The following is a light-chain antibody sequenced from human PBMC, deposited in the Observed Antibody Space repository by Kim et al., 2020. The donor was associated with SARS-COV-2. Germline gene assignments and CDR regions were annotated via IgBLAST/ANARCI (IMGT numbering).Light chain of an antibody. V-gene: IGLV3-21*04. CDR1: KIETKS. J-gene: IGLJ3*02. CDR3: QVWDNTGDPLWV. CDR2: YDT. Sequence: PRETATIPSAGNKIETKSAHWYQQRPGQAPVVVIYYDTDRPSGIPERFSGSNSGNTATLTISRVEAGDEADYYCQVWDNTGDPLWVFGGGTQLTVL.